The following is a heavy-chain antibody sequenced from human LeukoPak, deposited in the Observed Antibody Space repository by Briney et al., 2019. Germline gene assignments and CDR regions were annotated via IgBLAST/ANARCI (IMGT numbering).Heavy chain of an antibody. Sequence: SETLSLTCAVYGGSFSGYYWSWIRQPPGKGLEWIGEISHSGSTNYNPSLKSRVTISVDTSKNQFSLKLSSVTAADTAVYYCARQSFMVRGVIILARYFQHWGQGTLVTVSS. D-gene: IGHD3-10*01. V-gene: IGHV4-34*01. CDR3: ARQSFMVRGVIILARYFQH. CDR1: GGSFSGYY. CDR2: ISHSGST. J-gene: IGHJ1*01.